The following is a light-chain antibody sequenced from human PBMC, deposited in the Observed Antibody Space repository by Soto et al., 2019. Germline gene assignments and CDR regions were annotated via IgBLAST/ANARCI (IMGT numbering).Light chain of an antibody. J-gene: IGLJ3*02. CDR3: CSYAGDTTWV. Sequence: QSAMTQPPSASGSPGQSVTISCTGTSSDVGAYDYVCWYQQHPGKAPKLMIYEVNKRPSGVPDRFSGSRSGNTASLTVSGLQAGDEADYYCCSYAGDTTWVFGGGTKLTVL. V-gene: IGLV2-8*01. CDR1: SSDVGAYDY. CDR2: EVN.